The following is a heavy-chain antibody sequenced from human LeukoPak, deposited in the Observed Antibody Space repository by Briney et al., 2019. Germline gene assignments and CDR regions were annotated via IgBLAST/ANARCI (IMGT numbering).Heavy chain of an antibody. J-gene: IGHJ2*01. CDR2: ISSGGGTV. CDR3: AKDNGNSVYYPWYFDL. CDR1: GFTFSSYE. V-gene: IGHV3-48*03. D-gene: IGHD3-22*01. Sequence: PGGSLRLSCAASGFTFSSYEMNWVRQAPGKGLEWVSYISSGGGTVYYADSVKGRFAISRDNAKNSLYLHMNSLRAEDTAVYYCAKDNGNSVYYPWYFDLWGRGTLVTVSS.